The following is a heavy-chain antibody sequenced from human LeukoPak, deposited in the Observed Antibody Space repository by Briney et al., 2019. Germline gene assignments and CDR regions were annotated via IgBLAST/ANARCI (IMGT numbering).Heavy chain of an antibody. V-gene: IGHV4-4*02. J-gene: IGHJ4*02. CDR2: IYHSGST. D-gene: IGHD3-22*01. CDR3: ARGRSSGHFPFDY. Sequence: SETLSLTCDVSGDSISSNNWLSWVRQSPGKGLEWIGEIYHSGSTNYNPSLKSRVTISVDTSKNQFSLKLSSVTAADTAVYYCARGRSSGHFPFDYWGQGTLVTVSS. CDR1: GDSISSNNW.